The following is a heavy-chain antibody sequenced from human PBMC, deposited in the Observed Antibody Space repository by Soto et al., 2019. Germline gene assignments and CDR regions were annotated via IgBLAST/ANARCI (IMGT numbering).Heavy chain of an antibody. Sequence: EVQLLESGGGLVQPGGSLRLSCAASGFTFSSYAMSWVRQAPGKGLEWVSAISGSGGSTYYADSVNGRFTISRDNSKNTLYLQMNSLRAEDTAVYYCAKEVDYDYVWGSYRYRCYFDYWGQGTLVTVSS. V-gene: IGHV3-23*01. CDR3: AKEVDYDYVWGSYRYRCYFDY. J-gene: IGHJ4*02. D-gene: IGHD3-16*02. CDR2: ISGSGGST. CDR1: GFTFSSYA.